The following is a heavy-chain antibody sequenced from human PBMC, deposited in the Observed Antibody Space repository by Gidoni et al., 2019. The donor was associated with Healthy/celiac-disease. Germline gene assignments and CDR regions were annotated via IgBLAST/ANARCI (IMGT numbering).Heavy chain of an antibody. J-gene: IGHJ5*02. CDR1: GFSLINARMG. CDR2: IFSNDEK. Sequence: QVTLKASGPVLVKPTETLTLTCTVSGFSLINARMGVSWIRQPPGKALEWLAHIFSNDEKSYSTSLKSRLNSSKDTSKSQVVLTMTKMETVDTATYYCAGRDRITIFGVVKGFDPWGKGTLVTVSS. D-gene: IGHD3-3*01. CDR3: AGRDRITIFGVVKGFDP. V-gene: IGHV2-26*01.